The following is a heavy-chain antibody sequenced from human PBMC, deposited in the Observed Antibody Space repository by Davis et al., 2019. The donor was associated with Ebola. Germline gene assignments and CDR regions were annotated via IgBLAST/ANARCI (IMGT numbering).Heavy chain of an antibody. CDR3: ASLRRTITGMDDGFDI. Sequence: GESLKISCKDSGNSFTSHWIGWVSQMPGKGLEWMGIIYTGDSDTRYSPSFRGQVTISADKSTKTAFLQWSSLKASDTAMYYCASLRRTITGMDDGFDIWGQGTMVTVSS. D-gene: IGHD2-8*02. CDR2: IYTGDSDT. J-gene: IGHJ3*02. CDR1: GNSFTSHW. V-gene: IGHV5-51*01.